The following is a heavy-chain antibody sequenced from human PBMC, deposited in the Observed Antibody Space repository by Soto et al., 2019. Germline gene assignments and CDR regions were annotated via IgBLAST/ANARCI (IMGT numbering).Heavy chain of an antibody. J-gene: IGHJ6*02. V-gene: IGHV1-69*13. D-gene: IGHD1-1*01. CDR3: ASWLKEAGIGGNYSYGMDV. CDR2: IIPIFGTA. CDR1: GGTFTNYA. Sequence: VQLVQSGAEVKKPGSSVKVSCKASGGTFTNYAFSWVRQAPGQGLEWLGGIIPIFGTADYAQKFQGRVTITADESTNTAHMELSSLRSDDTAVYYCASWLKEAGIGGNYSYGMDVWGQGTTVTVSS.